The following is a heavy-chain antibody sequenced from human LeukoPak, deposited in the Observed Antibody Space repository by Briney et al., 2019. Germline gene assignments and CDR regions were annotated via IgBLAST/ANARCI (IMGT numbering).Heavy chain of an antibody. Sequence: ESGGSLRLSCAASGFTFSSYAMSWVRQAPGKGLEWVSAISGSSDAIYYADSVKGRFTISRDNAKKSLYLQMNSLRAEDTAVYYCAKGFTMILPGFDYWGQGTLVTVSS. CDR3: AKGFTMILPGFDY. J-gene: IGHJ4*02. V-gene: IGHV3-23*01. D-gene: IGHD3-22*01. CDR2: ISGSSDAI. CDR1: GFTFSSYA.